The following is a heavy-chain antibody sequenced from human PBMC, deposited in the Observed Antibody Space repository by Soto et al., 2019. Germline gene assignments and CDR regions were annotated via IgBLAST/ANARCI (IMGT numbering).Heavy chain of an antibody. CDR3: ARDRRDSVADRRSFDV. CDR2: ISVYNGDT. D-gene: IGHD1-26*01. Sequence: ASVKVSCKASGYSFTTYGISWVRQAPGQGLEYMGWISVYNGDTNYAQELQGRVTMTTDTSTSTAYMELRSLRSDDTAIYYCARDRRDSVADRRSFDVWGQGTMVTV. J-gene: IGHJ3*01. CDR1: GYSFTTYG. V-gene: IGHV1-18*01.